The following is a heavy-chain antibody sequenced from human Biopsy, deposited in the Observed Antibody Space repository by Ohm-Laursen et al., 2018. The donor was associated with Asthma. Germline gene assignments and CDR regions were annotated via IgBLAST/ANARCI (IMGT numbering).Heavy chain of an antibody. CDR2: VSSDGHNK. V-gene: IGHV3-30*03. CDR1: GFVFSQCG. Sequence: SLRPSCAASGFVFSQCGMHWVRQGPGKGLEWVALVSSDGHNKYYEDSVKGRFTISRDNSKNRLYLQMSSLSPEDTAVYYCARDFSRAIMIGGGREHYFDFWGQGTLVTVSS. CDR3: ARDFSRAIMIGGGREHYFDF. J-gene: IGHJ4*02. D-gene: IGHD3-16*01.